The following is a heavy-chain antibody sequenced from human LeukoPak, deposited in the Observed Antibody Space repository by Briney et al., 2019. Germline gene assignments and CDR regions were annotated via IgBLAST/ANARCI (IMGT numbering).Heavy chain of an antibody. CDR1: GGSISGYY. CDR2: IHYSGNT. Sequence: SETLSLTCTVSGGSISGYYWAWIRQPPGKVLEWIGYIHYSGNTNYNPSLKSRVSMSVDTSKNQFSLILTSVTAADTAVYYCTKIANGGLSDYWGQGTLVTVSS. J-gene: IGHJ4*02. D-gene: IGHD2-8*01. V-gene: IGHV4-59*01. CDR3: TKIANGGLSDY.